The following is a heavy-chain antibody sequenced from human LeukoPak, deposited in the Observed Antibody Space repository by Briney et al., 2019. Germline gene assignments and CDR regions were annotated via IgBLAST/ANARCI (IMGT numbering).Heavy chain of an antibody. CDR2: IRSHGGGT. Sequence: GGSLRLSCAASEFPFSSYAMSWVRQAPGVGLEWVATIRSHGGGTFYTDSVKGRFTISRDNSKNTVYLHMHSLRVEDTAVYYCATLRDYWGQGTLVTVSS. CDR3: ATLRDY. CDR1: EFPFSSYA. V-gene: IGHV3-23*01. J-gene: IGHJ4*02.